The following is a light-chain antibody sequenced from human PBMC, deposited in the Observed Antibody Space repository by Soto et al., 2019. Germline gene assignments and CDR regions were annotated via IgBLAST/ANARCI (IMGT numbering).Light chain of an antibody. Sequence: EIVLTQSPATLSLSPGERVTFSCRASQSVGSHLTWYQQKPGQAPRLLIYDASNRATDIPARFSGSGSGTDFTLTISSLEPEDFAVYYCQQRTNWRLTFGGGTRVEIK. CDR2: DAS. CDR1: QSVGSH. V-gene: IGKV3-11*01. J-gene: IGKJ4*01. CDR3: QQRTNWRLT.